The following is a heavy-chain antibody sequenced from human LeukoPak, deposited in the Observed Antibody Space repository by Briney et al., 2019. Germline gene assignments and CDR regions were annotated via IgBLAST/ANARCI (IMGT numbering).Heavy chain of an antibody. Sequence: GRSLRLSCAASGFTFDDYAMHWVRQAPGKGLEWVSGISWNSGAIGYADSVKGRFTISRDNAKNSLYLQMNSLRAEDTAVYYCARGLIVVAPAFDPWGQGTLVTVSS. CDR2: ISWNSGAI. CDR3: ARGLIVVAPAFDP. V-gene: IGHV3-9*01. J-gene: IGHJ5*02. D-gene: IGHD2-2*01. CDR1: GFTFDDYA.